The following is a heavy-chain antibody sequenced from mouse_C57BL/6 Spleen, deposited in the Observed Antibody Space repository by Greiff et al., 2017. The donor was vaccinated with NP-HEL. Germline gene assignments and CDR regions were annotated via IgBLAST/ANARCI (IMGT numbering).Heavy chain of an antibody. CDR3: ARQGPNWDLDY. CDR2: ISSGGSYT. J-gene: IGHJ2*01. D-gene: IGHD4-1*01. CDR1: GFTFSSYG. Sequence: EVKLEESGGDLVKPGGSLKLSCAASGFTFSSYGMSWVRQTPDKRLEWVATISSGGSYTYYPDSVKGRFTISRDNAKNTLYLQMSSLKSEDTAMYYCARQGPNWDLDYWGQGTTLTVSS. V-gene: IGHV5-6*02.